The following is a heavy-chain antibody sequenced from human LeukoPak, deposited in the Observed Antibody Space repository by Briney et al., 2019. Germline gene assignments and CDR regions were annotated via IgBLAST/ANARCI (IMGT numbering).Heavy chain of an antibody. CDR3: ASHEDYDSSGYYYYYGMDV. J-gene: IGHJ6*02. V-gene: IGHV5-51*01. CDR1: GYSFTSYW. Sequence: GEPLKISCKGSGYSFTSYWIGWVRQMPGKGLEWMGIIYPGDSDTRYSPSFQGQVTISADKSISTAYLQWSSLKASDTAMYYCASHEDYDSSGYYYYYGMDVWGQGTTVTVSS. CDR2: IYPGDSDT. D-gene: IGHD3-22*01.